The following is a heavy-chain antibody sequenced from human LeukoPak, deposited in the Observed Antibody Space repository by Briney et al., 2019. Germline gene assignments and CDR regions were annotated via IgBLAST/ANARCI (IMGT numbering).Heavy chain of an antibody. Sequence: SETLSLTCTVSGGSISSGGYYWSWFRQPAGKGLEWIGRIYATGSTGYNPSLKSRVTISVDTSKNQFSLKLSSVTAADTAVYYCARVRAYSSGWYGGNYYGMDVWGQGTTVTVSS. CDR3: ARVRAYSSGWYGGNYYGMDV. V-gene: IGHV4-61*02. CDR2: IYATGST. D-gene: IGHD6-19*01. CDR1: GGSISSGGYY. J-gene: IGHJ6*02.